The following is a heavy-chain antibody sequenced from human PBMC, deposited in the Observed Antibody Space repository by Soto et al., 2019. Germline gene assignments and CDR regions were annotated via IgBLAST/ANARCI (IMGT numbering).Heavy chain of an antibody. CDR2: ISSTTNYI. V-gene: IGHV3-21*06. J-gene: IGHJ4*02. CDR1: GFTFTRYS. Sequence: LRLSCAASGFTFTRYSMNWVRQAPGKGLEWVSSISSTTNYIYYGDSMKGRFTISRDNAKNSLYLEMNSLRAEDTAVYYCARESEDLASNFDYWGQGTLVTVSS. CDR3: ARESEDLASNFDY.